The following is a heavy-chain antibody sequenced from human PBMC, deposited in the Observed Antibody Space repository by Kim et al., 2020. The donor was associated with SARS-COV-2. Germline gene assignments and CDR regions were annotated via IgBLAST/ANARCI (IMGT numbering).Heavy chain of an antibody. CDR3: TTVDWKYSWFDS. D-gene: IGHD3-9*01. CDR1: GFTFSNAW. V-gene: IGHV3-15*01. Sequence: GGSLRLSCAAPGFTFSNAWMNWVRQAPGKGLEWVGRIKSKYDGGTTDYAEPVKGRFNISRDDTKNTLYLQMSSLKTEDTDVYYCTTVDWKYSWFDSWGQG. CDR2: IKSKYDGGTT. J-gene: IGHJ5*02.